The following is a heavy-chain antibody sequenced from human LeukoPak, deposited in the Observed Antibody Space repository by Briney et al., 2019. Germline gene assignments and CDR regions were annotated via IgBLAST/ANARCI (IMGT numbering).Heavy chain of an antibody. Sequence: ASVKVSCKASGYSFTNYDINWVRQAPGQGLEWMGWVNPNSSGTNYAQKFQGRVTMTRDTSISTAYMELSGLRSDDTAVYYCARVHALGSRYFDLWGRGTLVTVSS. CDR3: ARVHALGSRYFDL. J-gene: IGHJ2*01. V-gene: IGHV1-2*02. CDR2: VNPNSSGT. D-gene: IGHD7-27*01. CDR1: GYSFTNYD.